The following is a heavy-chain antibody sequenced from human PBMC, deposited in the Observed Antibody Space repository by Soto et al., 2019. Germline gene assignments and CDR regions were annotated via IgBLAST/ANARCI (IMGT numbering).Heavy chain of an antibody. CDR3: AASSAIAAAGYFKF. V-gene: IGHV1-69*01. J-gene: IGHJ4*02. CDR1: GDLFNNHA. Sequence: QVQLVQSGAEVKEPGSSVKVSCKASGDLFNNHAFNWVRQAPGQGLGWMGRISPLFSTTNYAQKFQGRVTIGADELTSVVYLEVNNLESDDSAIYYCAASSAIAAAGYFKFWGQGTLVTVSP. CDR2: ISPLFSTT. D-gene: IGHD6-13*01.